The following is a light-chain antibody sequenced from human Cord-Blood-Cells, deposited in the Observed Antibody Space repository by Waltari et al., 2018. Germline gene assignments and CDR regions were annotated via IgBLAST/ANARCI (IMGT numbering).Light chain of an antibody. Sequence: QSALTQPASVSGSPRQSITISCTGTSSDVGGYNYVSWYQHHHHNAPKLMFNCVSKXXXXXXXXXXXXXXXXXXXLTISGLQAEDEADYYCSSYTSSSNVFGTGTKVTVL. CDR1: SSDVGGYNY. V-gene: IGLV2-14*03. J-gene: IGLJ1*01. CDR3: SSYTSSSNV. CDR2: CVS.